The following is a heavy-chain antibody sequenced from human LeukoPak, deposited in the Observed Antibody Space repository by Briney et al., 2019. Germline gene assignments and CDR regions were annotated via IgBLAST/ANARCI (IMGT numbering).Heavy chain of an antibody. V-gene: IGHV1-2*02. J-gene: IGHJ4*02. D-gene: IGHD3-22*01. CDR1: GYTFTGYY. Sequence: ASVKVSCKASGYTFTGYYMHWVRQAPGQGLEWMGWINPNSGGTNYAQKFQGRVTMTRDTSISTAYMELSRLRSDDTAVYYCARGLPYYYDSSGYYPFDYWGQGTLVTVSS. CDR3: ARGLPYYYDSSGYYPFDY. CDR2: INPNSGGT.